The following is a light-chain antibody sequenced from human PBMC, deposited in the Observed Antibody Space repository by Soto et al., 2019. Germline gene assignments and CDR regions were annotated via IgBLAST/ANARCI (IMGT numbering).Light chain of an antibody. CDR2: EVS. CDR3: TSYTSSITVV. Sequence: QSALTQPASVSGSPGQSITISCTGTSSDIGGYNFVSWYQQHPGKAPKLMIYEVSNRPSGVSHRFSGSKSGNTASLTISGLQAEDDSDYYCTSYTSSITVVFGGGTKVTVL. J-gene: IGLJ2*01. CDR1: SSDIGGYNF. V-gene: IGLV2-14*01.